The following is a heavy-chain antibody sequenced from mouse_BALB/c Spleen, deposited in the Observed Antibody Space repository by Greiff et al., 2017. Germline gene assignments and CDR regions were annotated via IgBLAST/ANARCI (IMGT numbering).Heavy chain of an antibody. CDR3: ARWNYYGNYDDY. Sequence: VHVKQSGPELVKPGASVKISCKASGYSFTGYYMHWVKQSHVKSLEWIGRINPYNGATSYNQNFKDKASLTVDKSSSTAYMELHSLTSEDSAVYYCARWNYYGNYDDYWGQGTTLTVSS. D-gene: IGHD2-1*01. CDR2: INPYNGAT. CDR1: GYSFTGYY. V-gene: IGHV1-31*01. J-gene: IGHJ2*01.